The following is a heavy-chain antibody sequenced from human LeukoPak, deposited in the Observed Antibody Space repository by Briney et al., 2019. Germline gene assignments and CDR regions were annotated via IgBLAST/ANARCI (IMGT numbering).Heavy chain of an antibody. Sequence: GGSLRLSCVASGFTFSSYWMHWVRQDPRKGLVWVSRINGDGRNINYADSVRGRFTISRDNSKNTLYLQMNSLRAEDTAVYYCAKEPTAFLTPTGIDYWGQGTLVTVSS. CDR1: GFTFSSYW. V-gene: IGHV3-74*01. CDR2: INGDGRNI. J-gene: IGHJ4*02. D-gene: IGHD1-1*01. CDR3: AKEPTAFLTPTGIDY.